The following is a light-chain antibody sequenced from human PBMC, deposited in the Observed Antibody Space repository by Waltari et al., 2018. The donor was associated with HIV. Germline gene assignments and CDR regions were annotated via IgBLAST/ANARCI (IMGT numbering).Light chain of an antibody. CDR1: SGHTSNA. J-gene: IGLJ3*02. V-gene: IGLV4-69*01. CDR2: INTDGSH. CDR3: QAWGAGIRV. Sequence: QLVLTQSPSASASLGASVKLTCTLSSGHTSNAIAWHQQQPEKGPRFLLKINTDGSHDRGDGIPDRFSGSSSWAERYLTISSLQSEDEADYYCQAWGAGIRVFGGGTKLTVL.